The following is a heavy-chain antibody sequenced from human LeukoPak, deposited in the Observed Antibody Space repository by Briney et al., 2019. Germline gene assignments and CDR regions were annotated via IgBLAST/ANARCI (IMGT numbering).Heavy chain of an antibody. Sequence: SGPTLVKPTQTLTLTCTLSGFSLSTSGVGVGWIRQPPGKALEWLALIYWDDDKRYSPSLKSRLTITKDTSKNQVVLTMTNMDPVDTATYYCARSPDYATYFDYWGQGTLVTVSS. J-gene: IGHJ4*02. V-gene: IGHV2-5*02. CDR3: ARSPDYATYFDY. CDR2: IYWDDDK. CDR1: GFSLSTSGVG. D-gene: IGHD4-17*01.